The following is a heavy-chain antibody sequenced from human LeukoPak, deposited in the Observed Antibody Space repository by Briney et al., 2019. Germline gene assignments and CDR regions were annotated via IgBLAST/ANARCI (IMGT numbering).Heavy chain of an antibody. D-gene: IGHD3-22*01. CDR1: GFTFSIYN. Sequence: GGSLSLSCAASGFTFSIYNMNWVRQAQGKGLEWISYITIRSSIMYYADSVKGRFTISRHHARNSLFLEMSSLIAEDTAVYYCARETPDSSSWTAFDYCGQGTLVTVSS. J-gene: IGHJ4*02. V-gene: IGHV3-48*01. CDR3: ARETPDSSSWTAFDY. CDR2: ITIRSSIM.